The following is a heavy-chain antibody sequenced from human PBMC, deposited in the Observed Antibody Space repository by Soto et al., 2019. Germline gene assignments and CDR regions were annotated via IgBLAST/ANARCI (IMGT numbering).Heavy chain of an antibody. V-gene: IGHV3-30*18. CDR1: GFTFSSYG. Sequence: GGSLRLSCAASGFTFSSYGMHWVRQAPGKGLEWVAVISYDGSNKYYADSVKGRFTISRDNSKNTLYLQMNSLRAEDTAVYYCAKVFAPGTYGADYYYYYYMDVWGKGTTVTVSS. CDR2: ISYDGSNK. CDR3: AKVFAPGTYGADYYYYYYMDV. J-gene: IGHJ6*03. D-gene: IGHD3-10*01.